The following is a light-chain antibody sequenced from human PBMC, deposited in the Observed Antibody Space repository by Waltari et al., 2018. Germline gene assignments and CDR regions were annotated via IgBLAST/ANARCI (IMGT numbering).Light chain of an antibody. J-gene: IGLJ3*02. CDR3: CSYVGSNIYWV. Sequence: QSALTQPRSVSGSPGQSVTISCTGTSSDIGDYNYVSWYQHYPDKAPKLIIYNINKPPSGVPDRFSGSKSGNTASLTISGLQAEDEADYYWCSYVGSNIYWVFGGGTKLTVL. CDR1: SSDIGDYNY. V-gene: IGLV2-11*01. CDR2: NIN.